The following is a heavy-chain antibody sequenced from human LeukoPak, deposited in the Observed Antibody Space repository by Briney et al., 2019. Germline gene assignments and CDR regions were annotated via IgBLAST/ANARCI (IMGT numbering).Heavy chain of an antibody. V-gene: IGHV3-11*04. CDR1: GFTYSDYY. D-gene: IGHD3-22*01. CDR2: ISSSGSTI. Sequence: GGSLRLSCAASGFTYSDYYMRCMRQAPGKGLEWVSYISSSGSTIYYADSVKGRFTISRDNAKNSLYLQMNSLRAEDTAVYYCASQYYYDSSGYYFDYWGQGTLVTVSS. J-gene: IGHJ4*02. CDR3: ASQYYYDSSGYYFDY.